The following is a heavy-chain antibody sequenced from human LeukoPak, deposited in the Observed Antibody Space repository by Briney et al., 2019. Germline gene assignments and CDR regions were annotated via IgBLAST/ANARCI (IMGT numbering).Heavy chain of an antibody. J-gene: IGHJ5*02. CDR1: GYTFTGYY. D-gene: IGHD2-2*01. CDR3: ARLVPAAITPNWFDP. Sequence: ASVKVSCKASGYTFTGYYMHWVRQAPGQGLEWMGWINPNSGGTNYAQKFQGRVTMTRDTSISTAYMELSRLRSDDTAVYYCARLVPAAITPNWFDPWGQGTLVTVSS. V-gene: IGHV1-2*02. CDR2: INPNSGGT.